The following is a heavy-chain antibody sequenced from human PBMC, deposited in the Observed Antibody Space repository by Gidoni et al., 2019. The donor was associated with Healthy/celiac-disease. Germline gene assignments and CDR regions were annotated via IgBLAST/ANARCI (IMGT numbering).Heavy chain of an antibody. CDR1: GFTFSSYE. CDR2: ISSSGSTI. V-gene: IGHV3-48*03. J-gene: IGHJ3*02. CDR3: ARDYGDYVGLAFDI. Sequence: EVQLVESGGGLVQPGGSLRLSCAASGFTFSSYEMNWVRQAPGKGLEWVSYISSSGSTIYYADSVKGRFTISRDNAKNSLYLRMNSLRAEDTAVYYCARDYGDYVGLAFDIWGQGTMVTVSS. D-gene: IGHD4-17*01.